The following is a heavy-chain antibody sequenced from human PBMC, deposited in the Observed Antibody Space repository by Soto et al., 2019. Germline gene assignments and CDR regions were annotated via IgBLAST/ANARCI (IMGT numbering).Heavy chain of an antibody. Sequence: GESLKISCKGSGYSFTSYWIGWVRQMPGKGLEWMGIIYPGDSDTRYSPSFQGQVTISADKSISTAYLQWSSLKASDTAMYYCARHQADGYSPSGAFDIWGQGTMVTVSS. CDR1: GYSFTSYW. CDR2: IYPGDSDT. D-gene: IGHD5-18*01. J-gene: IGHJ3*02. V-gene: IGHV5-51*01. CDR3: ARHQADGYSPSGAFDI.